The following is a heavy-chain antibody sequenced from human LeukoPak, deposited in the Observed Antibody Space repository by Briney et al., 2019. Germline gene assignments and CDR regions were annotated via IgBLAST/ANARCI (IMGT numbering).Heavy chain of an antibody. CDR1: GFTFSSYE. V-gene: IGHV3-48*03. CDR3: ARATWDPNYYYYMDV. D-gene: IGHD1-26*01. CDR2: ISSSGSTI. Sequence: GGSLRLSCAASGFTFSSYEMNWVRQAPGKGLEWVSYISSSGSTIYYADSVKGRFTISRDNAKNSLYLQMNSLRAEDTAVYFCARATWDPNYYYYMDVWGKGTTVTISS. J-gene: IGHJ6*03.